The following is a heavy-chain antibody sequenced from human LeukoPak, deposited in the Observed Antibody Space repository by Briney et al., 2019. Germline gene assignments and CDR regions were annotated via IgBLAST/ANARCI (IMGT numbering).Heavy chain of an antibody. CDR2: INPSGGST. D-gene: IGHD1-1*01. Sequence: ASVKVSCKASGYTFTSYYMHWVRQAPGQGPEWMGIINPSGGSTSYAQKFQGRVTMTRDTSTSTVYMELSSLRSEDTAVYYCARDLTRTTGTLGSWGQGTLVTVSS. CDR3: ARDLTRTTGTLGS. CDR1: GYTFTSYY. J-gene: IGHJ5*02. V-gene: IGHV1-46*01.